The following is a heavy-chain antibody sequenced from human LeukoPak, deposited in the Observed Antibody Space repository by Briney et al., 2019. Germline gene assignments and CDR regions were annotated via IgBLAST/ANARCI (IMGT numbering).Heavy chain of an antibody. J-gene: IGHJ4*02. CDR3: ARDLHSGAYTFDY. Sequence: PGGSLRLSCAASGFAFSSFSMNWVRQAPGKGLEWVSYISGDSSTIYYADSVKGRFTISRDSAKNSLYLQMSSLRDEDTAVYYCARDLHSGAYTFDYWGQGTLVTVPS. V-gene: IGHV3-48*02. D-gene: IGHD1-26*01. CDR1: GFAFSSFS. CDR2: ISGDSSTI.